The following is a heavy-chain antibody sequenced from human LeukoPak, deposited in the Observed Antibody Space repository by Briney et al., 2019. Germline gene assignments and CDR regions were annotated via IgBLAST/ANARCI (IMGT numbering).Heavy chain of an antibody. Sequence: GGSLRLSCAASGFTFSSYAMSWVRQAPGKGLEWVSAIGGSGGSTYYADSVKGRFTISRDDSKNTLFLQMNSLRAEDTAVYYCAREDYYFDSSGTHYFDYWGQGTLVTVSS. V-gene: IGHV3-23*01. CDR2: IGGSGGST. J-gene: IGHJ4*02. D-gene: IGHD3-22*01. CDR3: AREDYYFDSSGTHYFDY. CDR1: GFTFSSYA.